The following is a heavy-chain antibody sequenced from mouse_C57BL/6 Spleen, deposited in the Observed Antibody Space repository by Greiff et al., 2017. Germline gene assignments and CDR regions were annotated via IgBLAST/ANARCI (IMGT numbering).Heavy chain of an antibody. CDR1: GYTFTSYW. CDR3: AREEYDGGCAD. Sequence: QVQLQQPGTELVKPGASVKLSCKASGYTFTSYWMHWVKQRPGQGLEWIGNINPSNGGTNYNEKFKSKATLTVDKSSSTAYMEHSRLTSEDSAVYYSAREEYDGGCADWGQGTLVTVSA. D-gene: IGHD2-14*01. CDR2: INPSNGGT. J-gene: IGHJ3*01. V-gene: IGHV1-53*01.